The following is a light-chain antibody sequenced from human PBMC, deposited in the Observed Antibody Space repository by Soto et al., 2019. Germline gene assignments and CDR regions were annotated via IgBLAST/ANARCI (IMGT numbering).Light chain of an antibody. CDR2: DAS. CDR3: QQRSFWGG. V-gene: IGKV3-11*01. Sequence: EIVLTQSPATLSLSPGARATLSCRASQSVSSYLAWYQQKPGQAPRLPIYDASIRATGIPARFSGSASGTYFTLTISSLEPEDFAVYYCQQRSFWGGFGPGTKVDIK. J-gene: IGKJ3*01. CDR1: QSVSSY.